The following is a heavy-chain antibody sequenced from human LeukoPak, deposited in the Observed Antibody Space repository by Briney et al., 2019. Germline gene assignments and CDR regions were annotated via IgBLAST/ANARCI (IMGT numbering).Heavy chain of an antibody. CDR3: ARDSTVGALDY. CDR2: IYSSGST. V-gene: IGHV4-59*01. Sequence: SETLSLTCTVSGGSISSYYWSWIRQSPGKGLEWIGYIYSSGSTNYNPSLKSRVTISVDTSRSQFSLKLSSVIAADTAVYYCARDSTVGALDYWGQGTLVTVSS. D-gene: IGHD1-26*01. CDR1: GGSISSYY. J-gene: IGHJ4*02.